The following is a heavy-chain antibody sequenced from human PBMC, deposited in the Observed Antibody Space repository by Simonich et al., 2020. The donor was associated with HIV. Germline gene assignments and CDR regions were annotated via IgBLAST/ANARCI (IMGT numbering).Heavy chain of an antibody. CDR3: AKDQLGTDGFDI. CDR1: GFTFSNYA. D-gene: IGHD7-27*01. V-gene: IGHV3-23*01. J-gene: IGHJ3*02. CDR2: IGIRDTT. Sequence: EVQLLESGGGLVQPGGSLRLSCAGSGFTFSNYAMTGVRQAPGKGLEWVSGIGIRDTTYYADSVMGRFIISRDNSKNTLYLQMDSLRAVDTALYYCAKDQLGTDGFDIWGQGTMVTVSS.